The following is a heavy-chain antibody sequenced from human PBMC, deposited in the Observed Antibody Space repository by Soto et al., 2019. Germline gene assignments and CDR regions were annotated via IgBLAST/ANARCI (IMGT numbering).Heavy chain of an antibody. CDR3: ATSSGYYNFDY. V-gene: IGHV4-39*01. Sequence: SETLSLTCTVSGGSISGTTFYWGWIRQPPGKGLECLGRVYYTGSTYYNPSLKSRITISVDTSKNQFSLRLSSVAAADTAVYYCATSSGYYNFDYWGLGTLVTVSS. CDR1: GGSISGTTFY. CDR2: VYYTGST. D-gene: IGHD3-22*01. J-gene: IGHJ4*02.